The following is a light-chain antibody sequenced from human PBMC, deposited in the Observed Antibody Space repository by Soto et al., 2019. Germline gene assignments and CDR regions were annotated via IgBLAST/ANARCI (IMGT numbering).Light chain of an antibody. CDR1: DTDIGGHNY. V-gene: IGLV2-14*01. Sequence: QSALAQPASVSGSPGQSVTISCTGTDTDIGGHNYVSWYQQYPGKAPRLIIFEVSNRPSGVSDRYSGSKSSNTASLIISDLQPEDEAEYHCTSYRSTFNLVFGGGTKLTVL. CDR2: EVS. J-gene: IGLJ2*01. CDR3: TSYRSTFNLV.